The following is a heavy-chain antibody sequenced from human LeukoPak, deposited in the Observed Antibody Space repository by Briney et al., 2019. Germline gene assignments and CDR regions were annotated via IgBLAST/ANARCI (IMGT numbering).Heavy chain of an antibody. J-gene: IGHJ2*01. CDR3: ARDLADSSGWYKNGYFDL. D-gene: IGHD6-19*01. CDR1: GFTFSSYA. CDR2: ISYDGSNK. V-gene: IGHV3-30-3*01. Sequence: PGGSLRLSCAASGFTFSSYAMSWVRQAPGKGLEWVAVISYDGSNKYYADSVKGRFTISRDNSQNTLYLQMNSLRAEDTAVYYCARDLADSSGWYKNGYFDLWGRGTLVTVSS.